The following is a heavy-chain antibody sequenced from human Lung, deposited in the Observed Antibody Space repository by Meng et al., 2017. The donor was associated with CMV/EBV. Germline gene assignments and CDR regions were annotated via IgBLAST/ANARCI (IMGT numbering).Heavy chain of an antibody. CDR3: ASFPPPGKQWLVTDY. CDR2: IYHSGST. D-gene: IGHD6-19*01. Sequence: QVQLQDVAPGVVKPSGTRSPTWAVSVGSIISSNCCSWVRQPPGKGLESIGEIYHSGSTNYNPSLKSRVTISVDKSKNQFSLKLSPVTAADTAVYYCASFPPPGKQWLVTDYWGQGTLVTVSS. CDR1: VGSIISSNC. J-gene: IGHJ4*02. V-gene: IGHV4-4*02.